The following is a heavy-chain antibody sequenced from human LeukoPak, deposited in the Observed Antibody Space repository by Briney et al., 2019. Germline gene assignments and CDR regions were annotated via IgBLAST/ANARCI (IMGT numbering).Heavy chain of an antibody. CDR1: GGSISSHY. D-gene: IGHD6-13*01. Sequence: KPSETLSLTCTVSGGSISSHYWSWIRQPPGKGLEWIGYIYYSGSTNYNPSLKSRVTISVDTSKNQFSLKLSPVTAADTAVYYCARAFAYSSSWEETNWFDPWGQGTLVTVSS. V-gene: IGHV4-59*11. J-gene: IGHJ5*02. CDR3: ARAFAYSSSWEETNWFDP. CDR2: IYYSGST.